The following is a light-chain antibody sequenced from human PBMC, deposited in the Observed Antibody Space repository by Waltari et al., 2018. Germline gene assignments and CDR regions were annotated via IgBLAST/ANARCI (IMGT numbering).Light chain of an antibody. CDR3: CSYAGSYTPWV. J-gene: IGLJ3*02. V-gene: IGLV2-11*01. Sequence: QSALTQPRSVSGSPGQSVTISCTGTSSDVGGYNYVSGYQQHPGKAPKLIIYDVDRRPSGVPDRVSGSKSGNTASLTVSGLQAEDEADYYCCSYAGSYTPWVFGGGTELTVL. CDR1: SSDVGGYNY. CDR2: DVD.